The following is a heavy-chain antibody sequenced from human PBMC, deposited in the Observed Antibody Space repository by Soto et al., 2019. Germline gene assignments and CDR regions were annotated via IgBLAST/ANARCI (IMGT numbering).Heavy chain of an antibody. CDR2: IDWDDDK. V-gene: IGHV2-70*11. J-gene: IGHJ6*03. D-gene: IGHD3-10*01. CDR3: ARVRITMVRGVIKPSYYYYMDV. Sequence: PPGKALEWLARIDWDDDKYYSTSLKTRLTISKDTSKNQVVLTMTNMDPVDTATYYCARVRITMVRGVIKPSYYYYMDVWGKGATVTVSS.